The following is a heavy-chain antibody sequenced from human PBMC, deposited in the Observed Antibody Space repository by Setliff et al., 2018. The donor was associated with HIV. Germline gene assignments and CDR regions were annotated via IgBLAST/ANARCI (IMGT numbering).Heavy chain of an antibody. CDR1: GDTLNNKA. V-gene: IGHV1-69*13. Sequence: ASVKVSCKASGDTLNNKAISWVRQAPGQGLEWVGGIIPLFGITNYAQKFLGRATITADESTGTAHMKLDSLTPEDTAVYYCATTPPHTFWYFDLWGRGTLVTVSS. CDR3: ATTPPHTFWYFDL. CDR2: IIPLFGIT. J-gene: IGHJ2*01.